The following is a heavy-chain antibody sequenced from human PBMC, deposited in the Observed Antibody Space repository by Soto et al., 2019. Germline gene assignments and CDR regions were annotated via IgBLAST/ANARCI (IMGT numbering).Heavy chain of an antibody. CDR1: GDSINSGGYY. J-gene: IGHJ4*02. CDR3: ARDNRGYTYGTFDH. Sequence: QVQLQESGPGLVKPSQTLSLTCSVSGDSINSGGYYWSWIRQHPGKGLEWIGYIYHSGTTHYNPSLKSRVNISLDTSKSQFSLKLTSVAAADTAVYYCARDNRGYTYGTFDHWGPGSLVTVPS. V-gene: IGHV4-31*03. CDR2: IYHSGTT. D-gene: IGHD5-18*01.